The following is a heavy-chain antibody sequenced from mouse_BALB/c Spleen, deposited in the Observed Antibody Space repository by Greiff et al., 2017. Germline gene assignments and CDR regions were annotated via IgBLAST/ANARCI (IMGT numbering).Heavy chain of an antibody. CDR2: IDPETGGT. CDR1: GYTFTDYE. D-gene: IGHD1-1*01. J-gene: IGHJ4*01. V-gene: IGHV1-15*01. CDR3: TSPYGSRWAMDY. Sequence: QVHVKQSGAELVRPGASVTLSCKASGYTFTDYEMHWVKQTPVHGLEWIGAIDPETGGTAYNQKFKGKATLTADKSSSTAYMELRSLTSEDSAVYYCTSPYGSRWAMDYWGQGTSVTVSS.